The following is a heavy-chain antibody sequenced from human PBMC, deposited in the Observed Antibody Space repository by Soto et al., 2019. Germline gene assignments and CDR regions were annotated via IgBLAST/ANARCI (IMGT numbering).Heavy chain of an antibody. J-gene: IGHJ6*02. V-gene: IGHV1-69*01. CDR2: IIPIFGTA. CDR1: GGTFSSYA. CDR3: ARSHPKYQDYYYGMDV. Sequence: QVQLVQSGAEVKKPGSSVKVSCKASGGTFSSYAISWVRQAPGQGLEWMGGIIPIFGTANYAQKFQGRVTITADESTSTAYMELSSLRSEDTAVYYCARSHPKYQDYYYGMDVWGQGTTVTVSS. D-gene: IGHD2-2*01.